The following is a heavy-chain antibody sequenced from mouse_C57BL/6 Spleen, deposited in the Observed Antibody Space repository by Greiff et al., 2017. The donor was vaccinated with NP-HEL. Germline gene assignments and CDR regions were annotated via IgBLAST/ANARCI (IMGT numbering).Heavy chain of an antibody. J-gene: IGHJ3*01. D-gene: IGHD4-1*01. Sequence: QVQLQQPGAELVKPGASVKLSCKASGYTFTSYWMQWVKQRPGQGLEWIGEIDPSDSYTNYNQKFKGKATLTVDTSSSTAYMQLSSLTSEDSAVYYCASWETGAWFAYWGQGTLVTVSA. CDR1: GYTFTSYW. V-gene: IGHV1-50*01. CDR2: IDPSDSYT. CDR3: ASWETGAWFAY.